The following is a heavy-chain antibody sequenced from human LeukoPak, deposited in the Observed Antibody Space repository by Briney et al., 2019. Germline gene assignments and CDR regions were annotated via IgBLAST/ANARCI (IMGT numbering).Heavy chain of an antibody. J-gene: IGHJ4*02. CDR2: IRYDGSNK. Sequence: QPGRSLRLSCAASGFTFSSYGMHWVRQAPGKGLEWVAVIRYDGSNKYYADSVKGRFTISRDNSKNTLYLQMNSLRAEDTAVYYCAKDLPPYSSRPEGYYFDYWGQGTLVTVSS. D-gene: IGHD6-13*01. CDR3: AKDLPPYSSRPEGYYFDY. V-gene: IGHV3-33*06. CDR1: GFTFSSYG.